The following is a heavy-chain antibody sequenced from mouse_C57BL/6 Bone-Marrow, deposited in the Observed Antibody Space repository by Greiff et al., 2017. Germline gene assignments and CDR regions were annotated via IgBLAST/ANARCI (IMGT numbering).Heavy chain of an antibody. V-gene: IGHV6-3*01. CDR2: IRLKSDNYAT. CDR3: TGHEPYYVDY. Sequence: EVKLMESGGGLVQPGGSMKLSCVASGFTFSNYWMNWVRQSPEKGLEWVAQIRLKSDNYATNYAESVKGRFTISREDSKSSVYLQMNNLRAEDTGIYYCTGHEPYYVDYWGQGTTLTVSS. CDR1: GFTFSNYW. J-gene: IGHJ2*01.